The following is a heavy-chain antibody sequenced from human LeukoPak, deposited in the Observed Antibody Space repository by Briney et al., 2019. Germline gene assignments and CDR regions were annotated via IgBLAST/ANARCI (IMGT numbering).Heavy chain of an antibody. V-gene: IGHV4-39*07. D-gene: IGHD3-3*01. CDR3: ARDPDFWSGYYNFDY. Sequence: SETLSLTCTVSGGSISSSSYYWGWTRQPPGKGLEWIGSIYYSGSTYYNPSLKSRVTISVDTSKNQFSLKLNSVTAADTAVYYCARDPDFWSGYYNFDYWGQGTLVTVSS. J-gene: IGHJ4*02. CDR1: GGSISSSSYY. CDR2: IYYSGST.